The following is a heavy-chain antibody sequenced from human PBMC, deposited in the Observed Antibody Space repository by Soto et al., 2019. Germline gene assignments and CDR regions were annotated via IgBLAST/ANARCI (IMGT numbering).Heavy chain of an antibody. J-gene: IGHJ4*02. CDR2: IYYSGST. V-gene: IGHV4-39*01. CDR1: GGSISSSSYY. Sequence: SETLSLTCTVSGGSISSSSYYWGWIRQPPGKGLEWIGSIYYSGSTYYNPSLKSRVTISVDTSKNQFSLKLSSVTAADTAVYYCARSHYGDIGEFDYWGQGTLVTVSS. CDR3: ARSHYGDIGEFDY. D-gene: IGHD4-17*01.